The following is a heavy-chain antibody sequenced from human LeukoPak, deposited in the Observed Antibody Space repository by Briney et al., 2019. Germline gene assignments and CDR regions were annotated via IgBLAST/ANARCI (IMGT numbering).Heavy chain of an antibody. CDR2: IYYSGST. CDR3: ARLRIAVAGTMGVGYFDY. D-gene: IGHD6-19*01. V-gene: IGHV4-39*01. Sequence: SETLSLTCTVSGGSISSSSYYWGWIHQPPGKGLEWIGSIYYSGSTYYNPSLKSRVTISVDTSKNQFSLKLSSVTAADTAVYYCARLRIAVAGTMGVGYFDYWGQGTLVTVSS. CDR1: GGSISSSSYY. J-gene: IGHJ4*02.